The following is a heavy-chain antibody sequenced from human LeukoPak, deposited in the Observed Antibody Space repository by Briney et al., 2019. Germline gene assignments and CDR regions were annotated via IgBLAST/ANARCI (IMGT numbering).Heavy chain of an antibody. CDR2: ITSSSSHR. V-gene: IGHV3-21*05. CDR1: GFSFNTYS. J-gene: IGHJ3*02. D-gene: IGHD3-22*01. Sequence: GGSLRLSCEASGFSFNTYSMNWVRQAPGKGLEWLSYITSSSSHRFYADSVRGRFTISRDNAKNSLYLQMNSLRAEDTAVYYCARDLYYDSSGYPDAFDIWGQGTMVTVSS. CDR3: ARDLYYDSSGYPDAFDI.